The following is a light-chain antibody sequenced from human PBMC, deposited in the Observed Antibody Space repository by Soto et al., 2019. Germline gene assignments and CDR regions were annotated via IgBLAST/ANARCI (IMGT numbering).Light chain of an antibody. CDR3: QQYGSSHTWT. J-gene: IGKJ1*01. CDR2: GAS. CDR1: QSVRTSF. V-gene: IGKV3-20*01. Sequence: EIVLTQSPGTLSLSPGERATLSCRASQSVRTSFLAWYQQKPGQAPRLLIYGASSRATGIPDRLSGSGSGTDFTLTISRLEPEDFAVYYCQQYGSSHTWTFGQGTKVDIK.